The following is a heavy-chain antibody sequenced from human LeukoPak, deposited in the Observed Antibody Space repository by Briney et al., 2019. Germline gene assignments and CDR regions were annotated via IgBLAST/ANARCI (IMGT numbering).Heavy chain of an antibody. CDR1: GFTFSSYA. Sequence: GGSLRLSCAASGFTFSSYAMSWVRQAPGKGLEWVSAISSSGGSTYYADSVKGRFTISRDNSKNTLYLQMNSLRAEDTAIYYCAKVSSGWPFDYWGQGALVTVSS. CDR2: ISSSGGST. D-gene: IGHD6-19*01. V-gene: IGHV3-23*01. CDR3: AKVSSGWPFDY. J-gene: IGHJ4*02.